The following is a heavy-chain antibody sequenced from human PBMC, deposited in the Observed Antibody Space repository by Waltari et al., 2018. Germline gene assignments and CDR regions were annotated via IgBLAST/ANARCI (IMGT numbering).Heavy chain of an antibody. V-gene: IGHV5-51*01. CDR3: ARSDCTRGSCYGTFDN. CDR2: IYPGDSET. Sequence: EVQPVQSGVEVKKPGASLKFSCTVSGSRFSSHWIGWVRHMPGKGPEWMGIIYPGDSETRYSPSFQGQVTISADKSISTAFLHWSSLKASDTATYYCARSDCTRGSCYGTFDNWGQGTLVIVSS. J-gene: IGHJ4*02. D-gene: IGHD2-2*01. CDR1: GSRFSSHW.